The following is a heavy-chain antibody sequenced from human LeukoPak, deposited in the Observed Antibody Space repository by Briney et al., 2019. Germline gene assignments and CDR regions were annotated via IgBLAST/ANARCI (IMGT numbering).Heavy chain of an antibody. D-gene: IGHD5-18*01. CDR2: INPSGGST. Sequence: ASVKVSCKASGYTFTSYYMHWVRQAPGQGLEWMGIINPSGGSTSYAQKFQGRVAMTRDTSTSTVYMELSSLRSEDTAVYYCARDSYGYYFDYWGQGTLVTVSS. V-gene: IGHV1-46*01. J-gene: IGHJ4*02. CDR1: GYTFTSYY. CDR3: ARDSYGYYFDY.